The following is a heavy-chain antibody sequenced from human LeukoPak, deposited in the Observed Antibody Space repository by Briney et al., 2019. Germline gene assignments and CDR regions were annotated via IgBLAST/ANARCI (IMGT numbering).Heavy chain of an antibody. Sequence: SETLSLTCAVCGGSFSGYYWSWIRQHPGKGLEWIGYIYYSGSTYYNPSLKSRVTISVDTSKNQFSLKLSSVTAADTAVYYCARGPHYYDSSGYNGFDPWGQGTLVTVSS. J-gene: IGHJ5*02. D-gene: IGHD3-22*01. CDR3: ARGPHYYDSSGYNGFDP. CDR1: GGSFSGYY. CDR2: IYYSGST. V-gene: IGHV4-31*11.